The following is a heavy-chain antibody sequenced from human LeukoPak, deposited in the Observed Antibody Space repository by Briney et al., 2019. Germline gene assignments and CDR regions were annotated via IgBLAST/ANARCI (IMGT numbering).Heavy chain of an antibody. Sequence: SVKVSCKAPGATFSSYAISWVRQAPGQWLEWMGRIIPIFGTANYAQKFQGRVTIATDESTSTAYMELSSLRSEDTAVYYCARGPTPGTHYYYYMDVWGKGTTVTVSS. CDR1: GATFSSYA. CDR3: ARGPTPGTHYYYYMDV. V-gene: IGHV1-69*05. J-gene: IGHJ6*03. D-gene: IGHD2-2*01. CDR2: IIPIFGTA.